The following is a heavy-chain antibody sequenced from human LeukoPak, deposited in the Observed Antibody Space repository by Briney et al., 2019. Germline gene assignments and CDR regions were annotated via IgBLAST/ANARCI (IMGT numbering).Heavy chain of an antibody. J-gene: IGHJ4*02. V-gene: IGHV3-66*01. Sequence: GGSVRLSCAAFGFTVSVNYMSWVRQAPGKGLECVSVIYSGGNTYYADSVKGRFTISRDNSKNTLYLQMNSLRAEDTAVYYCAKDRHYQSNVLDYWGQGTLVSVSS. CDR2: IYSGGNT. D-gene: IGHD3-22*01. CDR3: AKDRHYQSNVLDY. CDR1: GFTVSVNY.